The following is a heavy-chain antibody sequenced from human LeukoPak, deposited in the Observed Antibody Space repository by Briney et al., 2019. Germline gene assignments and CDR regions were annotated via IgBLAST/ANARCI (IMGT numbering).Heavy chain of an antibody. CDR1: GGTFSSYA. D-gene: IGHD1-26*01. J-gene: IGHJ4*02. Sequence: ASVKVSCKASGGTFSSYAISWVRQAPGQGLEWMGGIIPIFGTANYAQKFQGRVTITADESTSTAYMELSSLRSEDTAAYYCARSIVGATLSFDYWGQGTLVTVSS. CDR3: ARSIVGATLSFDY. V-gene: IGHV1-69*13. CDR2: IIPIFGTA.